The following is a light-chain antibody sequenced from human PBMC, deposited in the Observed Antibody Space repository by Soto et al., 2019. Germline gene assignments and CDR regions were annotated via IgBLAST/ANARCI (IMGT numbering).Light chain of an antibody. CDR3: SSYTSSSTL. Sequence: QSVLTQPASVSGYPGQSITISCTGTSSDVGGYNYVSCYQQHTGKAPKLMIYAVTDRPSGVSSRFSGSKSGNTASLTISGLQAEDEADYYCSSYTSSSTLFGPGTKLTVL. J-gene: IGLJ1*01. CDR2: AVT. V-gene: IGLV2-14*01. CDR1: SSDVGGYNY.